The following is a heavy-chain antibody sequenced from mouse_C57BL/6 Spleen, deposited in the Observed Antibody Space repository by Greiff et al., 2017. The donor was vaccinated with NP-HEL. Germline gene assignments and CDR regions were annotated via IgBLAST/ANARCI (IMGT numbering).Heavy chain of an antibody. J-gene: IGHJ2*01. CDR1: GYTFTDYE. CDR2: IDPETGGT. D-gene: IGHD1-1*01. CDR3: TRPLFITTVVFDY. Sequence: VQLQQSGAELVRPGASVTLSCKASGYTFTDYEMHWVKQTPVHGLEWIGAIDPETGGTASNQKFKGKAILTADKSSSTAYMELRSLTSEDSAVYYCTRPLFITTVVFDYWGQGTTLTVSS. V-gene: IGHV1-15*01.